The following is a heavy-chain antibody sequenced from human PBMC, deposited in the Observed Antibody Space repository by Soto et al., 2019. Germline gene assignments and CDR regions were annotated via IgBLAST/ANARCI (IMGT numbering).Heavy chain of an antibody. J-gene: IGHJ4*02. D-gene: IGHD4-17*01. CDR2: IIPSYDRT. Sequence: VASVKVSCKASGDAFQSYAIHWVRQAPGQGLEYMGRIIPSYDRTKYAQKFQGRLTVTADMYTSTVYMELSSLRSEDTAVYYCARDPTNDYGDDTFDYWGQGTKVTVSS. V-gene: IGHV1-69*06. CDR3: ARDPTNDYGDDTFDY. CDR1: GDAFQSYA.